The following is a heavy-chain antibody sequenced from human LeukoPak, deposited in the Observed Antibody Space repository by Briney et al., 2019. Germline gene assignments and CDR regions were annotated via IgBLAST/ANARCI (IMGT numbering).Heavy chain of an antibody. CDR3: ARTVVVVVGASDYFDY. CDR1: GFTFSSYC. Sequence: GGSLRLSCAASGFTFSSYCMTWVRQAPGKGLEWVANIRQDGGVKYYMDSAKGRFTLSRDNAKSSLYLQMNSLRVEDTPMYFCARTVVVVVGASDYFDYWGQGTLVTVSS. V-gene: IGHV3-7*03. CDR2: IRQDGGVK. D-gene: IGHD2-2*01. J-gene: IGHJ4*02.